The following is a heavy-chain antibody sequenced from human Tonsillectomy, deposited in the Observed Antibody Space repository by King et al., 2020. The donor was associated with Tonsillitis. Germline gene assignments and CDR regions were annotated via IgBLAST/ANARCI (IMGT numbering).Heavy chain of an antibody. Sequence: VQLPQWGAGLLKPSETLSLTCAVYGGSFSGYYWSWIRQPPGKGLEWIGEINHSGSTNYNPSLKSRVTISVDTSKNQFSLKLSSVTAADTAVYYCASGVRYFDWLSPYCYFDLWGRGTLVTVSS. CDR2: INHSGST. CDR1: GGSFSGYY. V-gene: IGHV4-34*01. CDR3: ASGVRYFDWLSPYCYFDL. D-gene: IGHD3-9*01. J-gene: IGHJ2*01.